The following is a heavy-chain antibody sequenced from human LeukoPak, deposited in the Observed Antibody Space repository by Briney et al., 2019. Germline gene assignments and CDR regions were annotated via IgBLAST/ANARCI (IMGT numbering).Heavy chain of an antibody. CDR2: ISSGGTT. CDR3: AKAVLTGYYLDS. Sequence: PGGSLRLSCAASGFTFSSYGMTWVRQAPGKGLEWVSAISSGGTTYYADSVQGRFTISRDNSKNTLYLQISSLRAEDTAVYYCAKAVLTGYYLDSWGQGTLVTVSS. CDR1: GFTFSSYG. J-gene: IGHJ4*02. D-gene: IGHD3-9*01. V-gene: IGHV3-23*01.